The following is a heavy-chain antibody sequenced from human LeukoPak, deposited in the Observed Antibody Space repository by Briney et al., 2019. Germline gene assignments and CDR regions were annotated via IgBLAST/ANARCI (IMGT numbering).Heavy chain of an antibody. CDR2: IKSRADGETT. J-gene: IGHJ4*02. D-gene: IGHD2-15*01. Sequence: PGGSLRLSCAVSGLTFSKAWLSWVRQAPGKGPEGIARIKSRADGETTDYAAAVRGRFHISRDDSTNALFLQMNGLKVEDTAVYYCSTDREGSFSWGQGTLVTVSS. CDR1: GLTFSKAW. CDR3: STDREGSFS. V-gene: IGHV3-15*01.